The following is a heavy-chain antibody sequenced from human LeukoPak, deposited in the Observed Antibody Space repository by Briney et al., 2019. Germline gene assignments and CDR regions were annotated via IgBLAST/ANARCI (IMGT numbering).Heavy chain of an antibody. J-gene: IGHJ4*02. V-gene: IGHV3-21*01. CDR3: ARGRFDY. CDR2: ISSRSSYI. CDR1: GFTFSSYS. Sequence: SGGSLRLSCAASGFTFSSYSMNWVRQAPGKGLEWVSSISSRSSYIYYADSVKGRFTISRDNAKNSLYLQMNSLRAEDTAVYYCARGRFDYWGQGTLVTVSS.